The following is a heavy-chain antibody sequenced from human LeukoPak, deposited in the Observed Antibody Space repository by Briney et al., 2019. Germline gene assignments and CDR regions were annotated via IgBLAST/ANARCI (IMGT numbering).Heavy chain of an antibody. J-gene: IGHJ3*02. Sequence: PGGSLILSCAASGFTFTSYAVHWVRQAPGKGLEYVSAIGSDGRTTNYANSVKGRFTISRDNYKKTVYLQMGSLRVDDMGVYFCARERAQYYPGAALKDAFDMWGQGTMVTVSS. D-gene: IGHD2-15*01. V-gene: IGHV3-64*01. CDR3: ARERAQYYPGAALKDAFDM. CDR2: IGSDGRTT. CDR1: GFTFTSYA.